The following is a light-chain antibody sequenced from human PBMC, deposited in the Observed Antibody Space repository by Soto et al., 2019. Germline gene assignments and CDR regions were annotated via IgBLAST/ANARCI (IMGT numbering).Light chain of an antibody. Sequence: IVLTQSPGTLSLSPGERATLSCRAIQIVTTQLAWYQQKPGQSPRLLINAASNRATGIPDRFSGSGSGMDFTLTISSLEPEDFAVYYCQQRSNWPPLFTFGPGTKVDIK. J-gene: IGKJ3*01. V-gene: IGKV3-11*01. CDR1: QIVTTQ. CDR3: QQRSNWPPLFT. CDR2: AAS.